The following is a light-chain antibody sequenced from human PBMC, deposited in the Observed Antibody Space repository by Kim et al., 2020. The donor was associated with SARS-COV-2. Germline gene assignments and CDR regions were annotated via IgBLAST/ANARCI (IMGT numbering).Light chain of an antibody. CDR1: REYIGSYKF. CDR2: NVT. V-gene: IGLV2-11*03. J-gene: IGLJ1*01. Sequence: TVATPGTREYIGSYKFISCCQPPPSNTPQHIIYNVTKRHSGFPDRFSGAKDGNTASLTISGLQTEDEAYYYCRSYSRSDHYLFGTGTEVTVL. CDR3: RSYSRSDHYL.